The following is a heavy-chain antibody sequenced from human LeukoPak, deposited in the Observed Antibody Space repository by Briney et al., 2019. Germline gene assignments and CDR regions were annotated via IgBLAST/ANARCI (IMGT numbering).Heavy chain of an antibody. Sequence: PGRSLRLSCVASGFTFTNYVIHWLPQAPGKGLEWVSVVSSDGINKYYADSVKGRFTISRDNSKNTLYLQMNSLRAEDTAVYYCARVSDGSGFGDYWGQGTLVTVSS. J-gene: IGHJ4*02. V-gene: IGHV3-30-3*01. CDR1: GFTFTNYV. D-gene: IGHD3-22*01. CDR2: VSSDGINK. CDR3: ARVSDGSGFGDY.